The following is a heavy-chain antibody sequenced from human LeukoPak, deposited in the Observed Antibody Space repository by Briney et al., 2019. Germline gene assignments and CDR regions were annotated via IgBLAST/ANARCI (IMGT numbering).Heavy chain of an antibody. CDR2: ISAYNGNT. Sequence: VASVKVSFKASGYTFTSYGISWVRQAPGQGLEWMGWISAYNGNTNYAQKLQGRVTMTTDTSTSTAYMGLRSLGSDDTAVYYCARGEGYLGYDLYWFDPWGQGTLVTVSS. CDR3: ARGEGYLGYDLYWFDP. J-gene: IGHJ5*02. D-gene: IGHD5-12*01. V-gene: IGHV1-18*01. CDR1: GYTFTSYG.